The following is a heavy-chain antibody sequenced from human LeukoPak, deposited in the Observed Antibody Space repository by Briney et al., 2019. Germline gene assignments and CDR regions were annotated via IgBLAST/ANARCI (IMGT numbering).Heavy chain of an antibody. CDR2: INQDGSKK. CDR1: GFTFRTYA. V-gene: IGHV3-7*01. Sequence: GGSLRLSCTASGFTFRTYAMNWVRQAPGKGLEWVANINQDGSKKRYADSMKGRFTISRDNAKESLYLQLNSLRAEDTAVYYCAKWGPYCVGDYCPALDSWGPGTLVTVSS. CDR3: AKWGPYCVGDYCPALDS. D-gene: IGHD2-21*02. J-gene: IGHJ4*02.